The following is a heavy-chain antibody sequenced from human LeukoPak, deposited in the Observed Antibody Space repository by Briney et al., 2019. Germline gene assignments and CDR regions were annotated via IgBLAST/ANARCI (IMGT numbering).Heavy chain of an antibody. CDR1: GFTFSDYD. Sequence: PGGSLRLSCAASGFTFSDYDMHWVRQAPGKGLEWVSSFHTDNGPHYPGSVKGRFTISRENAKNSLYLQMNSLRAGDTAVYYCARGTPDYGDYDEYYFDYWGQGTLVTVSS. CDR3: ARGTPDYGDYDEYYFDY. CDR2: FHTDNGP. J-gene: IGHJ4*02. D-gene: IGHD4-17*01. V-gene: IGHV3-13*05.